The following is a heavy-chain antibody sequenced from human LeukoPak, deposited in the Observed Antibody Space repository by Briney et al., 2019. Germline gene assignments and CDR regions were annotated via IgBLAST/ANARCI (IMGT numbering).Heavy chain of an antibody. J-gene: IGHJ1*01. CDR2: PYVDDST. D-gene: IGHD5-24*01. V-gene: IGHV3-53*01. CDR1: GFSVNNNY. CDR3: AFNDGWTGYFRH. Sequence: GGSLRLSCAASGFSVNNNYMSWVRQAPGRGLEWVSAPYVDDSTYYPHSVRGRFTISRDTSKNTLCLQINSLRAEDTAVYYCAFNDGWTGYFRHWGQGTLVTVSS.